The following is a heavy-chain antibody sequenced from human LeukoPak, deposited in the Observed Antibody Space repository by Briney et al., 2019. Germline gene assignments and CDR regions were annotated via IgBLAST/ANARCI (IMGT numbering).Heavy chain of an antibody. Sequence: SVKVSCKASGGTFSSYAISWVRQAPGQGLEWMGGIIPIFGTANYAQKFQGRVTITADESTSTAYMELSSLRSEDTAVYYCARVPTTQNTYYYYYMDVWGKGTTVTISS. V-gene: IGHV1-69*13. CDR2: IIPIFGTA. CDR3: ARVPTTQNTYYYYYMDV. J-gene: IGHJ6*03. D-gene: IGHD1-1*01. CDR1: GGTFSSYA.